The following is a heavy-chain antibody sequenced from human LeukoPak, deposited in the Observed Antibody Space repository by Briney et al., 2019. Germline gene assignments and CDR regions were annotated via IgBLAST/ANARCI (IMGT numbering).Heavy chain of an antibody. CDR2: INPSSGDT. Sequence: ASVKVSCKASGYTLTGYYMHWVRLAPGQGLEWMGWINPSSGDTNYAQKFQGRVTMPRDTSISTAYMELSRLRSDDTAVYYCAKNPYEYYFDYWGQGTLVTVSS. D-gene: IGHD5-12*01. CDR3: AKNPYEYYFDY. CDR1: GYTLTGYY. V-gene: IGHV1-2*02. J-gene: IGHJ4*02.